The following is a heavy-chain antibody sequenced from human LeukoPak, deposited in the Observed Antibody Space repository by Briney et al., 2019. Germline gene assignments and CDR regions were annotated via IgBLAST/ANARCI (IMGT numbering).Heavy chain of an antibody. CDR3: ARDPPPQTRGAVAGPEYFDY. CDR1: GFTFSDYY. V-gene: IGHV3-11*06. D-gene: IGHD6-19*01. CDR2: ISSSSSYT. Sequence: PGGSLRLSCAASGFTFSDYYMSWIRQAPGKGLEWVSYISSSSSYTNYADSVKGRFTISRDNAKNSLYLQMNSLRAEDTAVYYCARDPPPQTRGAVAGPEYFDYWGQGTLVTVSS. J-gene: IGHJ4*02.